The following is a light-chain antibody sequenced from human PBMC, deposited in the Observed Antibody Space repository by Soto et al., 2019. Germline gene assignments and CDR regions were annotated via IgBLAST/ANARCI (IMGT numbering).Light chain of an antibody. CDR2: EVS. CDR1: SSDVGRYNY. Sequence: QSAPTQPPSASGSPGQSVTISCTGTSSDVGRYNYISWYQQRPGKAPKLIIYEVSKRPSGVPDRLSGFKYGNTASLTVSGLQAEDEADYYCSSYAGNSRYVFGTGTKVTVL. V-gene: IGLV2-8*01. J-gene: IGLJ1*01. CDR3: SSYAGNSRYV.